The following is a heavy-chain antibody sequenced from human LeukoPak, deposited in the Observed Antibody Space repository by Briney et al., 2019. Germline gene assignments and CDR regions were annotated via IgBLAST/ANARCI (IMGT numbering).Heavy chain of an antibody. CDR3: ARLWEPDDAFDI. V-gene: IGHV4-59*02. CDR1: GGAVSSYY. D-gene: IGHD1-26*01. J-gene: IGHJ3*02. Sequence: SETLSLTCTVSGGAVSSYYWSWIRQPPGKGLEWIAYIYYTGSTNYNPSLKSRVTTSVDTSKNQFSLKLTSVNAADTAVYYCARLWEPDDAFDIWGQGTMVTVSS. CDR2: IYYTGST.